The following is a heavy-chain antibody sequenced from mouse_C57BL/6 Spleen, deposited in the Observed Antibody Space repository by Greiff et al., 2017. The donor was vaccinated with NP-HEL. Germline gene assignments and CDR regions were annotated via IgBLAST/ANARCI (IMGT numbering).Heavy chain of an antibody. J-gene: IGHJ2*01. CDR2: IRNKANGYTT. D-gene: IGHD3-1*01. CDR1: GFTFTDYY. Sequence: EVQLQQSGGGLVQPGGSLSLSCAASGFTFTDYYMSWVRQPPGKALEWLGFIRNKANGYTTEYSASVKGRFTISRDNSQSILYRQMNALRAEDSATYYCARSTSGFDYWGQGTTLTVSS. CDR3: ARSTSGFDY. V-gene: IGHV7-3*01.